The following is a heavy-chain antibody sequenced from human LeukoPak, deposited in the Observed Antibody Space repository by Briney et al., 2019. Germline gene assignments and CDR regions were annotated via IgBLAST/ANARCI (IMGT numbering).Heavy chain of an antibody. D-gene: IGHD3-3*01. CDR3: ARHGRDFWSGYTNNWFDP. V-gene: IGHV4-39*01. CDR1: GGSISSSSYY. Sequence: SSETLSLTCTVSGGSISSSSYYWGWIRQPPGKGLEWIGSIYYSGSTYYTPSLKSRVTISVDTSKNQFSLKLSSVTAADTAVYYCARHGRDFWSGYTNNWFDPWGQGTLVTVSS. CDR2: IYYSGST. J-gene: IGHJ5*02.